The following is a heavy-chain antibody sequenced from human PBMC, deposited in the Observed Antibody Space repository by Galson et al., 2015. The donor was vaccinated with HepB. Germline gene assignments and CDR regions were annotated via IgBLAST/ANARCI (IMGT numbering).Heavy chain of an antibody. CDR2: ISGSGGST. J-gene: IGHJ3*02. CDR3: AKDTTPITMIVVVIIGAFDI. V-gene: IGHV3-23*01. CDR1: GFTFSSYA. D-gene: IGHD3-22*01. Sequence: SLRLSCAASGFTFSSYAMSWLRQAPEKGLEWVSAISGSGGSTYYADSVKGRFTISRDNSKNTLYLQMNSLRAEDTAVYYCAKDTTPITMIVVVIIGAFDIWGQGTMVTVSS.